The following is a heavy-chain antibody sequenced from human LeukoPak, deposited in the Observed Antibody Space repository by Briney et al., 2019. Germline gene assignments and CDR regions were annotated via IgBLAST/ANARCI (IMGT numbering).Heavy chain of an antibody. CDR3: ARRDYYDSSGSIPNGMDV. Sequence: ASVKVSCKVSGYTLTELSMHWVRQAPGKGLEWMGGFDPEDGETIYAQKFQGRVTMTEDTSTDTAYMELSSLRSEDTAVYYCARRDYYDSSGSIPNGMDVWGQGTTVTVSS. CDR2: FDPEDGET. V-gene: IGHV1-24*01. CDR1: GYTLTELS. J-gene: IGHJ6*02. D-gene: IGHD3-22*01.